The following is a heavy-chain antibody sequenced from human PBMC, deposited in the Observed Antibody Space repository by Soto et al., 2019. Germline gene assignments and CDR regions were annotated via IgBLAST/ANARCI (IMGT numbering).Heavy chain of an antibody. Sequence: ESGGGLVKPGGSLRLSCAASGFTFSSYAMNWVRQAPGRGLEWVSSISRSSSYIYYADSVKGRFTISRDNAKNSLYLQMNSLRAEDTAVYYCASRWPQDYWGQGTLVTVSS. CDR1: GFTFSSYA. J-gene: IGHJ4*02. CDR2: ISRSSSYI. CDR3: ASRWPQDY. V-gene: IGHV3-21*01.